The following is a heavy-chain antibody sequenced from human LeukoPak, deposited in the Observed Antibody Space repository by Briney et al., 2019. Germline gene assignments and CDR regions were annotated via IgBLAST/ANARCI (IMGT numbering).Heavy chain of an antibody. Sequence: GGSLRLSCAASGFDVSSHHMVWVRQAPGKGLAWVSVTYTRGNSYYTGSVKGRFTISRDNSKNTLYLQMNSLRAEDTAVYYCARENGDYFGYFDYWGQGTLVTVSS. D-gene: IGHD4-17*01. V-gene: IGHV3-66*03. CDR1: GFDVSSHH. CDR3: ARENGDYFGYFDY. J-gene: IGHJ4*02. CDR2: TYTRGNS.